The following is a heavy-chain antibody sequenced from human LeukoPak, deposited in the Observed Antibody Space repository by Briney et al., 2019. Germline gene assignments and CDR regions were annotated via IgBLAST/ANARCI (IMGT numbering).Heavy chain of an antibody. Sequence: GASVKVSCKSSGGTFSSYAISWVRQAPGQGLEWMGVIIPIFGTANYVQKFQGRVTMTSDMSTSTVYMELSSLRSEDTAVYYCARDGHHSSSSLSWFDPWGQGTLVTVSS. CDR1: GGTFSSYA. D-gene: IGHD6-6*01. CDR2: IIPIFGTA. J-gene: IGHJ5*02. V-gene: IGHV1-69*05. CDR3: ARDGHHSSSSLSWFDP.